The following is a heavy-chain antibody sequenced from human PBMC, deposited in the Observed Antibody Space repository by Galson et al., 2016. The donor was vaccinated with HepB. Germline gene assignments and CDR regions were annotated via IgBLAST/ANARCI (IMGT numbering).Heavy chain of an antibody. CDR2: IYDSGST. Sequence: TLSLTCTVSGGSIRGGDHYWSWVRQHPGKGLEWIGNIYDSGSTYYNPSLQSRVAISVDTSKNQFFLNVKFVTAADTAVYYCARDKIKVAGTLDAWGQGTLVIVSS. J-gene: IGHJ5*02. CDR3: ARDKIKVAGTLDA. V-gene: IGHV4-31*03. CDR1: GGSIRGGDHY. D-gene: IGHD6-19*01.